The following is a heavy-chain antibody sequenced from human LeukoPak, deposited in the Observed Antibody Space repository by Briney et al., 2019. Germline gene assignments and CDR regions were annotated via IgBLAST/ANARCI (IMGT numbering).Heavy chain of an antibody. V-gene: IGHV1-69*13. D-gene: IGHD3-3*01. Sequence: SVKVSCKASGCTFSSYAISWVRQAPGQGLEWMGGIIPIFRTANYAQKFHGRVKITADESTTTAYMDLSSLRSEDTAVYYCARRTHYFDLAAGDLNWFAPWGQGTLVTVSS. CDR2: IIPIFRTA. J-gene: IGHJ5*02. CDR1: GCTFSSYA. CDR3: ARRTHYFDLAAGDLNWFAP.